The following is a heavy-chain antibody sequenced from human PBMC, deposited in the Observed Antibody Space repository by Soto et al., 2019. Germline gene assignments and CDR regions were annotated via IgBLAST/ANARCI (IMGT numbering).Heavy chain of an antibody. CDR2: IYYSGST. CDR3: ARDLGESKDY. CDR1: GGSISSYY. Sequence: SETLSLTCTVSGGSISSYYWSWIRQPPGRGLEWIGYIYYSGSTNYNPYLKSRVTISVDTSKNQFSLKLSSVTAADTDVYYCARDLGESKDYWGQGTLVTVSS. J-gene: IGHJ4*02. V-gene: IGHV4-59*01. D-gene: IGHD3-10*01.